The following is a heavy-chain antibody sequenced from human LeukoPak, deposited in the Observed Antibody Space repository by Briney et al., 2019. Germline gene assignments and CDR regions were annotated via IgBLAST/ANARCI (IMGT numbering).Heavy chain of an antibody. V-gene: IGHV3-21*04. CDR2: ISSSSSYI. CDR1: GFTFSSYG. D-gene: IGHD3-10*01. J-gene: IGHJ4*02. Sequence: GGSLRLSCAASGFTFSSYGMHWVRQAPGKGLEWVSSISSSSSYIYYADSVKGRFTISRDNAKNSLYLQMNSLRAEDTALYYCARDDYGSGSWNDYWGQGTLVTVSS. CDR3: ARDDYGSGSWNDY.